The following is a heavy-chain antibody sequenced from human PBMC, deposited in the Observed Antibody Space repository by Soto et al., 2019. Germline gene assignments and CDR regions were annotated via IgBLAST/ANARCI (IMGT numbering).Heavy chain of an antibody. J-gene: IGHJ6*02. CDR2: ISGSGGTT. D-gene: IGHD3-10*01. CDR3: AEDHYTG. Sequence: EVLLLESGGGLVQPGGSLRLSCAASGFTFSSTGMSWVRQAPGKGLDWVSGISGSGGTTNYADSVKGRFTISGDNSNNTLSLQMYSLSVEVTAVYYCAEDHYTGWGQGTTLTVS. V-gene: IGHV3-23*01. CDR1: GFTFSSTG.